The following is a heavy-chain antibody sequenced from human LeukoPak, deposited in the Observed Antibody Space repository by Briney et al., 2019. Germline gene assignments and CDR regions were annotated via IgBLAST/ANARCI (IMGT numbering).Heavy chain of an antibody. J-gene: IGHJ4*02. CDR1: GYTFTDYS. D-gene: IGHD3-16*01. CDR2: IIPNSGGT. V-gene: IGHV1-2*02. Sequence: ASVKVSCKASGYTFTDYSMHWVRQAPGQGLEWMGWIIPNSGGTNFAQKFQGRVTMTMDTSISTAYMELSRLRSDDTAVYYCARGPYSAYDYWGQGALVTVSS. CDR3: ARGPYSAYDY.